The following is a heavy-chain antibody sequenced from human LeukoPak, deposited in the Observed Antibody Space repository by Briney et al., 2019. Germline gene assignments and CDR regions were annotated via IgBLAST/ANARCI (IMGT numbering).Heavy chain of an antibody. CDR3: ARDYYDGSAYYSYYEY. CDR1: GYTFTSYG. Sequence: ASVKVSCKASGYTFTSYGISWVRQAPGQGLEWMGWISAYNGNTNYAQKLQGRVTMTTDTSTSTAYMELRSLRSDDTAVYYCARDYYDGSAYYSYYEYWGQGTLVTVSS. CDR2: ISAYNGNT. V-gene: IGHV1-18*01. J-gene: IGHJ4*02. D-gene: IGHD3-22*01.